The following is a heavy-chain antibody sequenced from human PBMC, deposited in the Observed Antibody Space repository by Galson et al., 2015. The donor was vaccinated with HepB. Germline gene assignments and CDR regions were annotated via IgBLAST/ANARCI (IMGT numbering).Heavy chain of an antibody. Sequence: PALVKPTQTLTLTCTFSGFSLSTSGMCVSWIRQPPGKALEWLARIDWDDDKYYSTSLKTRLTISKDTSKNQVVLTMTNMDPVDTATYYCARIRYYYDSSGYYIDYWGQGTLVTVSS. D-gene: IGHD3-22*01. CDR2: IDWDDDK. V-gene: IGHV2-70*11. J-gene: IGHJ4*02. CDR3: ARIRYYYDSSGYYIDY. CDR1: GFSLSTSGMC.